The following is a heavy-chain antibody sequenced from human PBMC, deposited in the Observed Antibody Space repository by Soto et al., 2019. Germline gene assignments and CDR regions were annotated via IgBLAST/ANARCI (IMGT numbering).Heavy chain of an antibody. Sequence: GGSLRLSCAASGFTFTRYSMNWVRQAPGKGLEWVSSISGTTNYIYYGDSMKGRFTISRDNAKNSLYLEMNSLRAEDTAVYYCARESEDLTSNFDYWGQGTLVTVSS. J-gene: IGHJ4*02. V-gene: IGHV3-21*06. CDR1: GFTFTRYS. CDR3: ARESEDLTSNFDY. CDR2: ISGTTNYI.